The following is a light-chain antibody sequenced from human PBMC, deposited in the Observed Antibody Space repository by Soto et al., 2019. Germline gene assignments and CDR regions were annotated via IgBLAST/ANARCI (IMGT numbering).Light chain of an antibody. CDR2: DAS. Sequence: EIVMTQSPATLSVSPGERATLSCRASQSVSSYLAWYQQKPGLPPRLLIYDASTRATGIPDRFSGSWSGTDFTLSTSSLQSGDFAGDYCQQYSDWTTLYTFGGGTKLEI. V-gene: IGKV3-15*01. J-gene: IGKJ2*01. CDR3: QQYSDWTTLYT. CDR1: QSVSSY.